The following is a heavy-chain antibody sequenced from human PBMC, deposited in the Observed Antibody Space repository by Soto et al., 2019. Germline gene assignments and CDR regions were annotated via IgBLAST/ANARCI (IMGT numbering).Heavy chain of an antibody. J-gene: IGHJ4*02. CDR2: MKPNSGDT. Sequence: QVQLVQSGAEVREPGASVKVSCKASGYTFTSFDINWVRQASGQGLEWMGWMKPNSGDTGYGQKFQGRVALTRYTSTSTAYMELSGLKSEDTAVYYCVALARWGQGTLVTVSS. CDR3: VALAR. CDR1: GYTFTSFD. D-gene: IGHD6-6*01. V-gene: IGHV1-8*01.